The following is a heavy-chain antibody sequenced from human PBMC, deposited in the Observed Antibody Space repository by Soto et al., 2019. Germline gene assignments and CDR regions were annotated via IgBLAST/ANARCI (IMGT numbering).Heavy chain of an antibody. CDR3: ARMYCSGGSCYGYYYGMDV. J-gene: IGHJ6*02. CDR1: GFTFSSYA. D-gene: IGHD2-15*01. CDR2: ISYDGSNK. V-gene: IGHV3-30-3*01. Sequence: LRLSCAASGFTFSSYAMHWVRQAPGKGLEWVAVISYDGSNKYYADSVKGRFTISRDNSKNTLYLQMNSLRAEDTAVYYCARMYCSGGSCYGYYYGMDVWGQGTTVTVSS.